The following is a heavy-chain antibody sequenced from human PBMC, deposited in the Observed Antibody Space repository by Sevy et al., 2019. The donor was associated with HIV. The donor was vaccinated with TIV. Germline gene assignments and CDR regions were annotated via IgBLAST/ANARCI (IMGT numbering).Heavy chain of an antibody. Sequence: GGSLRLSCVASGFTFSSYWMHWVRQAPGKGLVWVSCIKSDGSITNYADSVKGRFTISRDNAKNTLYLQMNSLRAEDTAVYYCAREIGNYNDWGQGTLVTVSS. D-gene: IGHD1-7*01. CDR3: AREIGNYND. V-gene: IGHV3-74*01. CDR1: GFTFSSYW. J-gene: IGHJ4*02. CDR2: IKSDGSIT.